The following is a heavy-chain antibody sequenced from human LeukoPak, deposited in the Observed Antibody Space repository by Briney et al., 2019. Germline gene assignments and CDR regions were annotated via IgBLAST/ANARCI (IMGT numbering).Heavy chain of an antibody. V-gene: IGHV4-39*01. CDR3: ARHLTTVTTGFDY. CDR2: IYYSGGT. D-gene: IGHD4-11*01. Sequence: SETLSLTCTVSGGSISSSSYYWGWIRQPPGKGLEWIGSIYYSGGTYYNPSLKSRVTISVDTSKNHFSLRLSSVTAADTAVYYCARHLTTVTTGFDYWGQGTLVTVSS. CDR1: GGSISSSSYY. J-gene: IGHJ4*02.